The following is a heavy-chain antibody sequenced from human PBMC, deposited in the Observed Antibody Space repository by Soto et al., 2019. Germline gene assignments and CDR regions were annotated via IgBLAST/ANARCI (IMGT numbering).Heavy chain of an antibody. J-gene: IGHJ6*03. CDR2: IFWNSGTI. CDR3: AEVQCTGVTCYSDYLDV. V-gene: IGHV3-9*01. D-gene: IGHD2-8*02. Sequence: DVQLVESGGGLVQPGRSLRLSCEVSGFSFGDYAMHWVRQAPGKGLEWVSGIFWNSGTIAYADSVKGRFTISRDNAKKPLYLQIISLRLEHTALYYCAEVQCTGVTCYSDYLDVWGKGTTVTVSS. CDR1: GFSFGDYA.